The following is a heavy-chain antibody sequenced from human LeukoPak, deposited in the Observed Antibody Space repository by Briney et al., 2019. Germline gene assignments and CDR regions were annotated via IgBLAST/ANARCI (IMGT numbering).Heavy chain of an antibody. V-gene: IGHV3-23*01. J-gene: IGHJ6*03. Sequence: GGSLRLSCAASGFTFSSYAMSWVRQAPGKGLEWVSAISGSGGSTYYADSVKGRFTISRDNSKNTLYLQMNSLRAEDTAVYYCAKAIGYQLRYCYMDVWGKGTTVTVSS. D-gene: IGHD2-2*01. CDR1: GFTFSSYA. CDR2: ISGSGGST. CDR3: AKAIGYQLRYCYMDV.